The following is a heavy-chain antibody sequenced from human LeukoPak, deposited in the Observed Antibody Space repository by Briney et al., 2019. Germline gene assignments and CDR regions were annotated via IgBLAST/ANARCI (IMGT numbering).Heavy chain of an antibody. D-gene: IGHD4/OR15-4a*01. CDR1: GFSFSNAW. J-gene: IGHJ4*02. CDR2: IKSKTDGGTT. CDR3: IGTMVYFDY. V-gene: IGHV3-15*01. Sequence: PGGSLRLSCATSGFSFSNAWMSWVRQAPGKGLEWVGRIKSKTDGGTTDYAAPVKGRFTISRDDSKNTLYLQMNSLKAEDTAVYYCIGTMVYFDYWGQGTLVTVSS.